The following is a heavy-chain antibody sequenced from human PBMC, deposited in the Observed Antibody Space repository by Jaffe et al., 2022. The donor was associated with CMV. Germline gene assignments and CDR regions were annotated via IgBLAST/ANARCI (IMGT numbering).Heavy chain of an antibody. Sequence: QVQLVQSGTEVKKPGASVKVSCMTSGYTFPDHYIHWVRQAPGQGLEWMGWVSPNNGVTFYAQKFQGRVTMTSDTSVSTAYMELSGLTSDDTAVYFCARVLWGNYATTPLDPWGQGTLVTVSS. CDR2: VSPNNGVT. J-gene: IGHJ5*02. CDR3: ARVLWGNYATTPLDP. V-gene: IGHV1-2*02. CDR1: GYTFPDHY. D-gene: IGHD4-4*01.